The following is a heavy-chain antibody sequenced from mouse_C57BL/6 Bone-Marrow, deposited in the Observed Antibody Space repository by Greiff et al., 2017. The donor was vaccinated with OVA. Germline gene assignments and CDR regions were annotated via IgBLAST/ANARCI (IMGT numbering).Heavy chain of an antibody. CDR3: ARDYGNYWYFDV. CDR1: GYSFTGYY. CDR2: INPSTGGT. J-gene: IGHJ1*03. D-gene: IGHD2-1*01. Sequence: VQLQQSGPELVKPGASVKISCKASGYSFTGYYMNWVKQSPEKSLEWIGEINPSTGGTTYNQKFKAKATLTVDKSSSTAYMQLKSLTSEDSAVYYCARDYGNYWYFDVWGTGTTVTVSS. V-gene: IGHV1-42*01.